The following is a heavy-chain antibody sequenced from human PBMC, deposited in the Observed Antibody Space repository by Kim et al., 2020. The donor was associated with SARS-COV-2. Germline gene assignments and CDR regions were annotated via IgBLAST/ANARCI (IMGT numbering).Heavy chain of an antibody. CDR3: ARHPGYSWYLF. CDR2: IYPGDSDT. Sequence: GESLKISCKGSGYSFSNYWIGWVRQMPGKRLEWMGIIYPGDSDTRYSPAFQGQVTISVDKSISTAYLQWSSLKASDTAIYYCARHPGYSWYLFWGQGTLVTVSS. V-gene: IGHV5-51*01. J-gene: IGHJ4*02. D-gene: IGHD6-13*01. CDR1: GYSFSNYW.